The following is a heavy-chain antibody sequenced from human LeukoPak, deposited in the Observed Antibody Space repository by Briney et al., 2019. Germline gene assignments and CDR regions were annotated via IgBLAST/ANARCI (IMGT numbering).Heavy chain of an antibody. V-gene: IGHV3-30*03. D-gene: IGHD3-3*01. Sequence: GQSLRLSCAASGFTFSSYGMHWVRQAPGKGLEWVAVISYDGSNKYYADSVKGRFTISRDNSKNTLYLQMNSLRAEDTAVYYCSTDLDYWGQGTLVTVSS. CDR3: STDLDY. CDR1: GFTFSSYG. CDR2: ISYDGSNK. J-gene: IGHJ4*02.